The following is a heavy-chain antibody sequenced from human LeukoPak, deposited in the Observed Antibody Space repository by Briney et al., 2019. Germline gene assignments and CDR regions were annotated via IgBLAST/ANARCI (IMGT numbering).Heavy chain of an antibody. J-gene: IGHJ4*02. CDR2: IYYSGST. V-gene: IGHV4-59*11. CDR1: GGSISSHY. CDR3: ARSLNWNDLYYFDY. Sequence: PSGTLSLTCTVSGGSISSHYWSWIRQPPGKGLEWIGHIYYSGSTNYNPSHKSRVTISVDTSKNQFSLKLNSVTAADTAIYYCARSLNWNDLYYFDYWGQGSLVTVSS. D-gene: IGHD1-1*01.